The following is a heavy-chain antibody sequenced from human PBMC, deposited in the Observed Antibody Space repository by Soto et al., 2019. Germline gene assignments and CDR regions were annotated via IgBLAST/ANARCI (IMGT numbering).Heavy chain of an antibody. CDR1: GFSFSTYN. V-gene: IGHV3-48*02. J-gene: IGHJ4*02. D-gene: IGHD2-15*01. CDR2: ISTTSFTI. CDR3: TRDRCYDGTCYSASDY. Sequence: VGALRLSCAASGFSFSTYNIDWVRQAPGKGPEWMAYISTTSFTIYYADSVKGRFTISRDNDRNSLYLDMNSLRDEDTAVYYCTRDRCYDGTCYSASDYWGQGTLVTVSS.